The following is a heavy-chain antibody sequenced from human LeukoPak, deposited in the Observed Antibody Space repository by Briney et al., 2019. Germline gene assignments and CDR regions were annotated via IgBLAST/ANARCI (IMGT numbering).Heavy chain of an antibody. CDR1: GFTFGDYA. CDR3: AKDRELVDTAMVDY. Sequence: GGSLRLSCAASGFTFGDYAMHWVRQAPGKGLEWVSGISWNSGSIGYADSVKGRFTISRDNAKNSLYLQMNSLRAEDTALYYCAKDRELVDTAMVDYWGQGTLVTVSS. V-gene: IGHV3-9*01. D-gene: IGHD5-18*01. CDR2: ISWNSGSI. J-gene: IGHJ4*02.